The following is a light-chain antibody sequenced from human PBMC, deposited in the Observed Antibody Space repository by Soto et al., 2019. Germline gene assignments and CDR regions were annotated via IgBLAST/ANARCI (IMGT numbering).Light chain of an antibody. J-gene: IGKJ5*01. V-gene: IGKV3-15*01. CDR2: DAS. CDR3: QQYSDWPPIT. CDR1: QSVSSN. Sequence: EIVLTQSPATLSLSPGERATLSCRASQSVSSNLAWYQQKPGEAPRLLIYDASTGATGTPARFSGSGSGTEFALPISSLQSEDFAIYYCQQYSDWPPITFGQGTRLEIK.